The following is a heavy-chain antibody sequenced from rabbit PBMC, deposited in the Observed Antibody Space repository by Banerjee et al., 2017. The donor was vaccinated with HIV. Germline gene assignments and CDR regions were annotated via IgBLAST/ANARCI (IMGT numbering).Heavy chain of an antibody. CDR1: GFSFSKNYY. CDR2: IYAGDGST. D-gene: IGHD6-1*01. Sequence: QSLEESGGDLVKPGASLTLTCTASGFSFSKNYYIYWVRQAPGKGLEWIACIYAGDGSTYYASWVNGRFTISKTSSTTVTLQMTSLTAADTATYFCVRAAGYGGYGFATGFDLWGQGTLVTVS. J-gene: IGHJ4*01. CDR3: VRAAGYGGYGFATGFDL. V-gene: IGHV1S40*01.